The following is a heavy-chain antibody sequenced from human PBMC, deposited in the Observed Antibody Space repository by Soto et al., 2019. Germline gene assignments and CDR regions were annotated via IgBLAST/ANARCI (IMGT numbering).Heavy chain of an antibody. J-gene: IGHJ4*02. D-gene: IGHD3-10*01. V-gene: IGHV3-13*01. CDR1: GFTFSSYD. CDR2: IGTAGDT. CDR3: ARVRYGTEYYYGSGSYYNEYYFDY. Sequence: GGSLRLSCAASGFTFSSYDMHWVRQATGKGLEWVSAIGTAGDTYYPGSVKGRFTISRENAKNSLYLQMNSLRAGDTAVYYCARVRYGTEYYYGSGSYYNEYYFDYWGQGTLVTVSS.